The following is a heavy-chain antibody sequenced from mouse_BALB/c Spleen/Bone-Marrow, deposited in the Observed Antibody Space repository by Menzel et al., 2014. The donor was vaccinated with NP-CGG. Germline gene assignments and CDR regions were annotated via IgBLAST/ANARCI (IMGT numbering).Heavy chain of an antibody. Sequence: QVQLKHSGAELVKPGASVKLSCKASGYTFTSYWMHWVKQRPGQSLEWIGEINPSNGRTNYNEKFKSKATLTVDKSSSTAYMQLSSLTSEDSAVYYCARWNYYGSLYWYFDVWSAGTTVTVSS. V-gene: IGHV1S81*02. CDR3: ARWNYYGSLYWYFDV. J-gene: IGHJ1*01. CDR2: INPSNGRT. D-gene: IGHD1-1*01. CDR1: GYTFTSYW.